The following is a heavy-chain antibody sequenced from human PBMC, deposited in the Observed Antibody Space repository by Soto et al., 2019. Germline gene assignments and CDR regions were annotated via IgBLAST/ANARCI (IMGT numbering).Heavy chain of an antibody. CDR1: GFTFSSYA. CDR2: ISGGGGST. Sequence: GGSLRLSCAASGFTFSSYAMSWVRQAPGKGLEWVSVISGGGGSTYYAGSVTGRFTISRDHSKNTLYLQMNSLRAEDTALYYCAKEIAVSGSGAFGLWGQGTMVTVSS. J-gene: IGHJ3*01. D-gene: IGHD6-19*01. V-gene: IGHV3-23*01. CDR3: AKEIAVSGSGAFGL.